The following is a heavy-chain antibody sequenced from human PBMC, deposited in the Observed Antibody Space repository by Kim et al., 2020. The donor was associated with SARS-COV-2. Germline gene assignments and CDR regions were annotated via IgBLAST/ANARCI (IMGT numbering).Heavy chain of an antibody. V-gene: IGHV3-23*01. CDR3: AKGWRDYYGSGSPDDAFDI. Sequence: GRFTNSRDKSKNTLYLQMNSLRAEDTAVYYCAKGWRDYYGSGSPDDAFDIWGQGTMVTVSS. J-gene: IGHJ3*02. D-gene: IGHD3-10*01.